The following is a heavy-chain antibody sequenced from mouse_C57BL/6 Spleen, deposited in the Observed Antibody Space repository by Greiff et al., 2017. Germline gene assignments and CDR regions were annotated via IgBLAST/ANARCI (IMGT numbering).Heavy chain of an antibody. CDR3: TRDRYYYGSSYVYFDV. D-gene: IGHD1-1*01. Sequence: DVKLVESGGGLVKPGGSLKLSCAASGFTFSSYAMSWVRQTPEKRLEWVAYISSGGDYIYYADTVKGRFTIYRDNARNTMYLQMSTLKSDDTARSYCTRDRYYYGSSYVYFDVWGTGTTVTVSS. J-gene: IGHJ1*03. V-gene: IGHV5-9-1*02. CDR2: ISSGGDYI. CDR1: GFTFSSYA.